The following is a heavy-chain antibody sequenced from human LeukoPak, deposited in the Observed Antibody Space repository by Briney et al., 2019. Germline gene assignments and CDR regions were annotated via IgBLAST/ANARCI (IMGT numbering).Heavy chain of an antibody. CDR3: ARDNSVGETAWWFDP. J-gene: IGHJ5*02. Sequence: ASVKVSCKASGYTFTGYYMHWVRQAPGQGLEGMGWINPNSGGTNYAQKFQGRVTMTRDTSISTAYMELSRLRSDDTAVYYCARDNSVGETAWWFDPWGQGTLVTVSS. CDR2: INPNSGGT. V-gene: IGHV1-2*02. D-gene: IGHD1-26*01. CDR1: GYTFTGYY.